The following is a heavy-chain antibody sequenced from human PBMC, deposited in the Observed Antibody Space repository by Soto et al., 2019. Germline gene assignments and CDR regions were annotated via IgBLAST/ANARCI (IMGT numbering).Heavy chain of an antibody. J-gene: IGHJ4*02. V-gene: IGHV1-69*06. CDR1: GGTFNTYT. CDR2: VVPMYDSV. D-gene: IGHD1-26*01. CDR3: ASWRSYSGSYCFDY. Sequence: SVKVSCKASGGTFNTYTINWLRQAPGRGLEWVGQVVPMYDSVNYAETFQGRVTITVDKSTNTAYMELTSLRSQDTALYFCASWRSYSGSYCFDYWGQGTLVTVSS.